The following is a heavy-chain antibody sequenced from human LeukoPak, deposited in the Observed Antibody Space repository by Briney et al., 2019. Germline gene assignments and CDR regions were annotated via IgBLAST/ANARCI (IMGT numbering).Heavy chain of an antibody. D-gene: IGHD3-22*01. Sequence: SGGSLRLSCAASGFTFSSYAMSWVRQAPGKGLEWVSGISGSGGTTYYADSMKGRFTISRDNSKNTLYLQMNSLRAEDTAVYSCANARRGYYDLDYWGQGTLVTVSS. CDR2: ISGSGGTT. CDR1: GFTFSSYA. V-gene: IGHV3-23*01. CDR3: ANARRGYYDLDY. J-gene: IGHJ4*02.